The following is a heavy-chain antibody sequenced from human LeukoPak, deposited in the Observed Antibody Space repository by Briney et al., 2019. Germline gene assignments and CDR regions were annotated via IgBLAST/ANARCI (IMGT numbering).Heavy chain of an antibody. V-gene: IGHV4-34*01. CDR1: GASFSGYY. D-gene: IGHD6-13*01. CDR2: INHSGST. CDR3: ARDRPGGSSLDY. Sequence: SETLSLTCTVYGASFSGYYWTWVRQPPGKGLEWIGEINHSGSTKYNPSLKSRVTISVDTSKNQFSLKLSSVTAADTAVYYCARDRPGGSSLDYWGQGTLVTVSS. J-gene: IGHJ4*02.